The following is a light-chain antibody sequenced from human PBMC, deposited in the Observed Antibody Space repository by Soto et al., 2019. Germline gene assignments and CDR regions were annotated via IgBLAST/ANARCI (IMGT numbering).Light chain of an antibody. J-gene: IGKJ4*01. Sequence: IEMTQSPASLSASVGDRVTITCRASQTIATYLNWFQHKSGRAPKLLIYTSSSVNSGVSSRFRGSGSGTDFTLTINDVQPEDSATYYCQQSYSSLVTFXAGTKVDIK. CDR2: TSS. CDR1: QTIATY. CDR3: QQSYSSLVT. V-gene: IGKV1-39*01.